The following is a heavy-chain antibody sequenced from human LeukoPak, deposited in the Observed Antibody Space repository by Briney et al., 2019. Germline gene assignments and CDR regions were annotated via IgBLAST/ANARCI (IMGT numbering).Heavy chain of an antibody. Sequence: PGGSLRLSCAASGFTFNNYSVNWVRQAPGKGLEWVSSISSSSYYIYYADSVKGRFTISRDNAKNSLFLQMNSLRGDDTAVYYCATTGEPAATGGYYYYGMDVWGQGTTVTVSS. CDR1: GFTFNNYS. V-gene: IGHV3-21*01. J-gene: IGHJ6*02. D-gene: IGHD2-2*01. CDR3: ATTGEPAATGGYYYYGMDV. CDR2: ISSSSYYI.